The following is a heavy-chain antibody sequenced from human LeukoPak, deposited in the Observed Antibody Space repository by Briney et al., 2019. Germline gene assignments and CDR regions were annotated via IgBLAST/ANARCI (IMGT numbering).Heavy chain of an antibody. J-gene: IGHJ4*02. Sequence: GGSLRLSCAASGFTFNTFNMNWVRQAPGKGLEWVSAISGSGGSTYYADSVKGRFTISRDNSKNTLYLQMNSLRAEDTAVYYCAKGTLVGASADYWGQGTLVTVSS. CDR3: AKGTLVGASADY. V-gene: IGHV3-23*01. CDR1: GFTFNTFN. CDR2: ISGSGGST. D-gene: IGHD1-26*01.